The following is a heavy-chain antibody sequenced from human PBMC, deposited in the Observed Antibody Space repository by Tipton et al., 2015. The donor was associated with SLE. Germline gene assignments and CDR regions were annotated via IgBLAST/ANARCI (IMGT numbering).Heavy chain of an antibody. CDR2: IYYSGST. J-gene: IGHJ2*01. V-gene: IGHV4-59*11. D-gene: IGHD6-13*01. CDR1: GGSISSHY. CDR3: ARDSAAADWYFDL. Sequence: GLVKPSETLSLTCTVSGGSISSHYWSWIRQPPGKGPEWIGYIYYSGSTNYNPSLKSRVTISVDTSKNQFSLKLSSVTAADTAVYYCARDSAAADWYFDLWGRGTLVTVSS.